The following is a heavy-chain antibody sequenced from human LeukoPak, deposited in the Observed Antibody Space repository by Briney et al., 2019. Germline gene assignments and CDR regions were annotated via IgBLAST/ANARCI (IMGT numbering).Heavy chain of an antibody. J-gene: IGHJ2*01. V-gene: IGHV6-1*01. CDR3: ARAYCSGGSCYWYFDL. CDR2: TYYRSKWYN. CDR1: GDSVSSNSAA. Sequence: SQTLSLTCAISGDSVSSNSAAWNWIRQSPSRGLEWLGRTYYRSKWYNDYAVSVKSRITINPDTSKNQFSLQLNSVTPGDTAVYYCARAYCSGGSCYWYFDLWGRGTLVTVSS. D-gene: IGHD2-15*01.